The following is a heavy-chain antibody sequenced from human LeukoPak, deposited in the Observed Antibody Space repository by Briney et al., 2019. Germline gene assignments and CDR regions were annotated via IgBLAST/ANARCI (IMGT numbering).Heavy chain of an antibody. CDR1: GFTFNNYW. J-gene: IGHJ5*02. CDR3: AREISSWYRTEGRFDP. CDR2: IKQDGSEK. D-gene: IGHD6-13*01. Sequence: GGSLRLSCAASGFTFNNYWMTWVRQAPGKGPEWVANIKQDGSEKSYVDSVQGRFTISRDNAKNSLYLQMNSLRADDTAVYYCAREISSWYRTEGRFDPWGQGTLVTVSS. V-gene: IGHV3-7*01.